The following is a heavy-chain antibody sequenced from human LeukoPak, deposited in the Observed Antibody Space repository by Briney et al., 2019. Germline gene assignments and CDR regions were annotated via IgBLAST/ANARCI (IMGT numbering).Heavy chain of an antibody. CDR3: AKDSYSKGDF. CDR2: ISGSGGST. V-gene: IGHV3-23*01. J-gene: IGHJ4*02. D-gene: IGHD6-13*01. Sequence: GGSLRLSCAASGFTFSSYAMSWVRQAPGKGLEWVSAISGSGGSTYYADSVKGRFTISRDNAKNSLYLQMNSPRAEDTAVYYCAKDSYSKGDFWGQGVLVTVSS. CDR1: GFTFSSYA.